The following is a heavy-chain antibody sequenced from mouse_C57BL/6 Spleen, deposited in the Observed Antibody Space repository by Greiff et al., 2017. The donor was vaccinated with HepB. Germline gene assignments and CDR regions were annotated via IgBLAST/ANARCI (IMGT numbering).Heavy chain of an antibody. V-gene: IGHV1-22*01. D-gene: IGHD1-1*01. Sequence: VQLQQSGPELVKPGASVKMSCKASGYTFTDYNMHWVKQSHGKSLEWIGYINPNNGGTSYNQKFKGKATLTVNKSSSTAYMELRSLTSEDSAVYYCARNYYGSSLYAMDYWGQGTSVTVSS. CDR3: ARNYYGSSLYAMDY. J-gene: IGHJ4*01. CDR1: GYTFTDYN. CDR2: INPNNGGT.